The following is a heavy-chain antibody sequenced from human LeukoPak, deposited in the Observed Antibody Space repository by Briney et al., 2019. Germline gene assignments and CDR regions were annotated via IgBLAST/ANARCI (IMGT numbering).Heavy chain of an antibody. J-gene: IGHJ3*02. Sequence: SETLSLTCTVSGYFISNDYCWGWIRQPPGKGLEWIGSIHQSGSTYYNPSLKSRVTISLDTSKKQFSLKLSSVTAADTAVYYCAVGLHSGQFAFDIWGQGTMVTVSS. D-gene: IGHD5-24*01. CDR2: IHQSGST. V-gene: IGHV4-38-2*02. CDR1: GYFISNDYC. CDR3: AVGLHSGQFAFDI.